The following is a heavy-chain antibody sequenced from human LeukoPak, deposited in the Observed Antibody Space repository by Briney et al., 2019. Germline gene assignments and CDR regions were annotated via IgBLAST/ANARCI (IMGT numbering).Heavy chain of an antibody. CDR1: GGSISSYY. J-gene: IGHJ4*02. Sequence: SETLSLTCTVSGGSISSYYWSWIRQPPGKGLEWIGYIYYSGSTNYNPSLKSRVTISVDTSQNQFSLKLSSVTAADTAVYYCARVPDGDYVDYWGQGTLVTVSS. V-gene: IGHV4-59*01. D-gene: IGHD4-17*01. CDR3: ARVPDGDYVDY. CDR2: IYYSGST.